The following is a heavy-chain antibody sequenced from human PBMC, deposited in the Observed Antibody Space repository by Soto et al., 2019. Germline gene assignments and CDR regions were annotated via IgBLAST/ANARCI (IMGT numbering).Heavy chain of an antibody. Sequence: SETLSLTCAVYGGSFSGYYWSWIRQPPGKGLEWSGEINHSGSTNYNPSIKSRVTISVDTSKNQFSLKLSSVTAADTAVYYCAREKQASLLWFGEWNYYGMDVWGQGTTVTVSS. CDR1: GGSFSGYY. D-gene: IGHD3-10*01. V-gene: IGHV4-34*01. J-gene: IGHJ6*02. CDR2: INHSGST. CDR3: AREKQASLLWFGEWNYYGMDV.